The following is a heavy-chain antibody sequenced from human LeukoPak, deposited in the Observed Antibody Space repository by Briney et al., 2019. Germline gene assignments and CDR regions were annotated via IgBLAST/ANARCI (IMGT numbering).Heavy chain of an antibody. Sequence: SETLSLTCAVSGYSISSGYYWGWIRQPRGKALEWIGSIYHSGSSYYNPSLKSRVTISVDTSKNQFSLKLSSVTAADTAVYYCASASGASSSSYFDYWGQGTLVTVSS. CDR3: ASASGASSSSYFDY. J-gene: IGHJ4*02. V-gene: IGHV4-38-2*01. CDR1: GYSISSGYY. D-gene: IGHD3-10*01. CDR2: IYHSGSS.